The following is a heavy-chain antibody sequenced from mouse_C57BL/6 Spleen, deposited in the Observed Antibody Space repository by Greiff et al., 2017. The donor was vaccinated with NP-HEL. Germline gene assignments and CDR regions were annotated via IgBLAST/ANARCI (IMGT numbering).Heavy chain of an antibody. Sequence: EVKLQESGPGLVKPSQSLSLTCSVTGYSITSGYYWNWIRQFPGNKLEWMGYISYDGSNNYNPSLKNRISITRDTSKNQFFLKLNSVTTEDTATYYCAGSSPYYFDYWGQGTTLTVSS. CDR3: AGSSPYYFDY. CDR2: ISYDGSN. J-gene: IGHJ2*01. D-gene: IGHD1-1*01. CDR1: GYSITSGYY. V-gene: IGHV3-6*01.